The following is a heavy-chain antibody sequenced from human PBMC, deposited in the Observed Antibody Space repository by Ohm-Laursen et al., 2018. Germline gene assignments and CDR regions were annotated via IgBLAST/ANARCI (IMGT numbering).Heavy chain of an antibody. D-gene: IGHD1-26*01. CDR1: GFNFSEFY. Sequence: SLRLSCAASGFNFSEFYMSWVRQAPGKGLEWVANINQDGSNKYYADSVKGRFTISRDNSKNTLYLQMNSLRAEDTAVYYCARYRTHGSYYGSSLDYWGQGTLVTVSS. J-gene: IGHJ4*02. CDR2: INQDGSNK. V-gene: IGHV3-7*01. CDR3: ARYRTHGSYYGSSLDY.